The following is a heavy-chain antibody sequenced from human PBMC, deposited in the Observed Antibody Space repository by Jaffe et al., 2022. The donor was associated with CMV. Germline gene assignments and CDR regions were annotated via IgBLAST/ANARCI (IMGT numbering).Heavy chain of an antibody. V-gene: IGHV3-11*06. CDR3: ARVTSFGEFAPDV. CDR1: GFTFSDYY. Sequence: QVQLVESGGGLVKPGGSLRLSCAASGFTFSDYYMSWIRQAPGKGLEWVSYISSSSSYTNYADSVKGRFTISRDNAKNSLYLQMNSLRAEDTAVYYCARVTSFGEFAPDVWGKGTTVTVSS. J-gene: IGHJ6*04. CDR2: ISSSSSYT. D-gene: IGHD3-10*01.